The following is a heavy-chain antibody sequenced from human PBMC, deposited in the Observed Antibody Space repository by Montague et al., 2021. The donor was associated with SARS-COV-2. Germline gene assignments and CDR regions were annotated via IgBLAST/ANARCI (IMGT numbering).Heavy chain of an antibody. D-gene: IGHD3-10*01. J-gene: IGHJ5*02. CDR1: GGSISSSSYY. CDR3: ARDLRRGFDP. V-gene: IGHV4-39*07. CDR2: IYYSGST. Sequence: SETLSLTCTVSGGSISSSSYYWGWIRQPPGKGLEWIGSIYYSGSTYYNPPLKSRVTISVDTSKNQFSLKLSSVTAADTAVYYCARDLRRGFDPWGQGTLVTVSS.